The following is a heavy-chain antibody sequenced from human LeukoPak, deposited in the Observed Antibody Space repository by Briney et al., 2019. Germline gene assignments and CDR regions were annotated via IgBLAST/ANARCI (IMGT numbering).Heavy chain of an antibody. Sequence: GGSLTLSCAASGFTFSSYGMHWVRQAPGKGLEWVAVIWYDGSNKYYADSVKGRFTISRDNSKNTLYLQMNSLRAEDTAVYYCARRLKTITALYGVDVWGQGTTVTVSS. V-gene: IGHV3-33*01. CDR3: ARRLKTITALYGVDV. J-gene: IGHJ6*02. CDR2: IWYDGSNK. D-gene: IGHD6-6*01. CDR1: GFTFSSYG.